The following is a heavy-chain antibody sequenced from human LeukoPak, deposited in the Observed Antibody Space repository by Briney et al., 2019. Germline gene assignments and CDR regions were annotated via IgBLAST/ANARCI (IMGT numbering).Heavy chain of an antibody. Sequence: SWVRQMPGKGLEWIGYIYYSGSTYYNPSLKSRVTISVDTSKNQYSLKLSSVTAADTAVYYCARGDYYDSSGYYSPWGQGTLVTVSS. D-gene: IGHD3-22*01. CDR3: ARGDYYDSSGYYSP. J-gene: IGHJ5*02. CDR2: IYYSGST. V-gene: IGHV4-31*02.